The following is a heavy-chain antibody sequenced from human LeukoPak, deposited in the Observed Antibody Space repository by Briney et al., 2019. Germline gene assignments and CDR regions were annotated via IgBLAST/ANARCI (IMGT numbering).Heavy chain of an antibody. CDR1: GYSISSGYY. Sequence: SETLSLTCTVSGYSISSGYYWGWIRQPPGKGLEWIGSIYHSGSTYYNPSLKSRVTISVDTSKNQFSLKLSSVTAADTAVYYCARSYDSSGYSETWGQGTLVTVSS. J-gene: IGHJ5*02. D-gene: IGHD3-22*01. CDR2: IYHSGST. V-gene: IGHV4-38-2*02. CDR3: ARSYDSSGYSET.